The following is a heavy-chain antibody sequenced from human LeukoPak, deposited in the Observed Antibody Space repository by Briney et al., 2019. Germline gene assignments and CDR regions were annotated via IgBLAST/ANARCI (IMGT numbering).Heavy chain of an antibody. Sequence: GGSLRLSCAASGFTLSDYYMSWIRQAPGKGLEWVSYISSSGSTIYYADSVKGRFTISRDNAKNSLYLQMNSLRAEDTAVYYCARDKSVESHRPHHYYMDVWGKGTTVTVSS. CDR1: GFTLSDYY. CDR2: ISSSGSTI. D-gene: IGHD5-24*01. V-gene: IGHV3-11*04. CDR3: ARDKSVESHRPHHYYMDV. J-gene: IGHJ6*03.